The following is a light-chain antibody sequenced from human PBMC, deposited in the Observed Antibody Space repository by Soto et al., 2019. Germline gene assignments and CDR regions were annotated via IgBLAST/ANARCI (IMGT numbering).Light chain of an antibody. Sequence: QSALTQPASVSGSPGQSITISCPGTNSDIGGYNYVSWYQQHPGKAPKLMIYDVSNRPSGVSYRFSGSNSGNTASLTISGLQAEDEADYYCSSYTSRSTLGVFGGGTKLTVL. CDR1: NSDIGGYNY. J-gene: IGLJ2*01. CDR3: SSYTSRSTLGV. CDR2: DVS. V-gene: IGLV2-14*03.